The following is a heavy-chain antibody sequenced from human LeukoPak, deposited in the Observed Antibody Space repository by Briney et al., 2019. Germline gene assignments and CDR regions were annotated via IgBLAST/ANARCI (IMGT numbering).Heavy chain of an antibody. CDR1: GFTFSSYS. CDR3: AKDDAWLRFGE. Sequence: GSLRLSCAASGFTFSSYSMNWVRQAPGKGLEWVSSISSSSNYIYYADSVKGRFTISRDNSKNMLYLEVISLTADDTAVYYCAKDDAWLRFGEWSQGTLVTVSS. J-gene: IGHJ4*02. V-gene: IGHV3-21*04. CDR2: ISSSSNYI. D-gene: IGHD3-10*01.